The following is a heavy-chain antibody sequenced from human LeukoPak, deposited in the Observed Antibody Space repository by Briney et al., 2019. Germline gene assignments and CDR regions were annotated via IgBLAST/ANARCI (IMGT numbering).Heavy chain of an antibody. CDR3: ARGNSYLGYYFDY. CDR2: LYYSGST. J-gene: IGHJ4*02. CDR1: GGSISSTSYY. Sequence: SETLSLTCTVSGGSISSTSYYWGWIRQPPGKGLEWIGSLYYSGSTYYNPSLQSRVTTSVDTSKNQFSLKLSSVTAADTAVYYCARGNSYLGYYFDYWGQGTLVTVSS. D-gene: IGHD5-18*01. V-gene: IGHV4-39*07.